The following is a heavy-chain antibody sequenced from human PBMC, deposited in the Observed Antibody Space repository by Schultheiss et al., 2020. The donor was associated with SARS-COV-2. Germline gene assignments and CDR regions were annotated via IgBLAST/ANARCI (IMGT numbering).Heavy chain of an antibody. V-gene: IGHV3-15*01. J-gene: IGHJ4*02. CDR2: IKSKTDGGTT. Sequence: GESLKISCTASGFTFGDYAMSWFRQAPGKGLEWVGRIKSKTDGGTTDYAAPVKGRFTISRDDSKNTLYLQMNSLKTEDTAVYYCTTGWGYYDSSGYGDYWGQGTLVTVSS. D-gene: IGHD3-22*01. CDR1: GFTFGDYA. CDR3: TTGWGYYDSSGYGDY.